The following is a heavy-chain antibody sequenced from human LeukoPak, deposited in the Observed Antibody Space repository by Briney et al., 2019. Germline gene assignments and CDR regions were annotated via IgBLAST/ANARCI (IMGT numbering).Heavy chain of an antibody. CDR2: IHSEGIIT. V-gene: IGHV3-74*01. J-gene: IGHJ4*02. CDR3: VREGNWGSFDFDY. CDR1: GFTFSSYW. Sequence: PGGSLRLSCAASGFTFSSYWMHWVRQAPGKGLVWVSRIHSEGIITSYADSVKGRFTISRDNAKNTVHLQMNSLRAEDTAVCYCVREGNWGSFDFDYWGQGTLVSVSS. D-gene: IGHD7-27*01.